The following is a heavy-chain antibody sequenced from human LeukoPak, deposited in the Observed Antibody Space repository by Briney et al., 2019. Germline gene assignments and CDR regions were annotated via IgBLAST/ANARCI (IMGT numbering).Heavy chain of an antibody. D-gene: IGHD6-19*01. CDR2: ISGSGGST. CDR1: GFTFSSYA. Sequence: PGGSLRLSCAASGFTFSSYAMSWVRQAPGKGLEWVAAISGSGGSTYYADSVKGRFTISRDNSKNTLYLQMNSLRAEDTAVYYCAKDPGYSSGWSFDYWGQGTLVTVSS. J-gene: IGHJ4*02. V-gene: IGHV3-23*01. CDR3: AKDPGYSSGWSFDY.